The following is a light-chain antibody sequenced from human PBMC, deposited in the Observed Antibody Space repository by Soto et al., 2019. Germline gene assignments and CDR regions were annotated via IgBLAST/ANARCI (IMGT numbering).Light chain of an antibody. CDR2: EVS. J-gene: IGLJ2*01. CDR3: CSYTISSTLV. Sequence: QSALTQPASVSGSPGPSITISCTGTSSDVGGYNYVYWYQQHPGKAPKLMIYEVSNRPSGVSNRFSGSKSGNTASLTFSGLHVEYEVDYYCCSYTISSTLVFCGGTKLTV. CDR1: SSDVGGYNY. V-gene: IGLV2-14*01.